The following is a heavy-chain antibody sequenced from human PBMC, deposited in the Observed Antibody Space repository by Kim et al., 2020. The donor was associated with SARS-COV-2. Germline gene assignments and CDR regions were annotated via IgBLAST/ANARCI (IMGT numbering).Heavy chain of an antibody. Sequence: GGSLRLSCAASGFTFSSYGMSWVRQAPGKGLEWVSSISGSGNNRSNAESVKGRFTITRDNSKNTLYVQMNSLRAEGTAVYYCAKVQANRANHNYYIDVGRKGTTVTVSS. J-gene: IGHJ6*03. CDR1: GFTFSSYG. V-gene: IGHV3-23*01. CDR3: AKVQANRANHNYYIDV. CDR2: ISGSGNNR. D-gene: IGHD3-10*01.